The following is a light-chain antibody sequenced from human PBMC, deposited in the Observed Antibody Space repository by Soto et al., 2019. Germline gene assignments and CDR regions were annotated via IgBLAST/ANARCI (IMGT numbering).Light chain of an antibody. CDR2: HAS. J-gene: IGKJ1*01. CDR3: QQTYSTPGWT. Sequence: DIQMTQSPSTLPASVGDRVTITCRASQSISNWLALYQQKPGTAPKLLIYHASTLESGVPSRFSGSGSGTEFTLTISSLQPDDSATYYCQQTYSTPGWTFGQGTKVDIK. V-gene: IGKV1-5*01. CDR1: QSISNW.